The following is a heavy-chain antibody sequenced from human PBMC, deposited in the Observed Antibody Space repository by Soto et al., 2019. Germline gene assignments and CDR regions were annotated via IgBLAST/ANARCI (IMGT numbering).Heavy chain of an antibody. CDR1: GFTFSGSA. J-gene: IGHJ6*03. V-gene: IGHV3-73*01. CDR3: TRHQRCSSTSCYPDYYYYYMDV. CDR2: IRSKANSYAT. Sequence: GGSLRLSCAASGFTFSGSAMHWVRQASGKGLEWVGRIRSKANSYATAYAASVKGRFTISRDDSKNTAYLQMNSLKTEDTAVYYCTRHQRCSSTSCYPDYYYYYMDVWGKGTTVTVSS. D-gene: IGHD2-2*01.